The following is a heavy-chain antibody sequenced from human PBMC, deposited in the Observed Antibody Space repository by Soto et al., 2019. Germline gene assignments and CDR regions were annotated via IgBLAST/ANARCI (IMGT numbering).Heavy chain of an antibody. Sequence: GASVKVSCKASGYTFTGYYMHWVRQAPGQGLEWMGWINPNSGGTNYAQKFQGWVTMTRDTSISTAYMELSRLRSDDTAVYYCARELVAGHLDFDYWGQGTLVTVSS. CDR2: INPNSGGT. CDR3: ARELVAGHLDFDY. V-gene: IGHV1-2*04. J-gene: IGHJ4*02. CDR1: GYTFTGYY. D-gene: IGHD6-19*01.